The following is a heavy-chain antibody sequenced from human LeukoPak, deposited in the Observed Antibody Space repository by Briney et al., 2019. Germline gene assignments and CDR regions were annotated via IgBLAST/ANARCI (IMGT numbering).Heavy chain of an antibody. D-gene: IGHD3-22*01. CDR1: GYTFTSYG. CDR2: ISAYNGNT. V-gene: IGHV1-18*01. J-gene: IGHJ5*02. Sequence: ASVKVSCKASGYTFTSYGISWVRQAPGQGLEWMGWISAYNGNTNYAQKLQGRVTTTTDTSTSTAYMELRSLRSDDTAVYYCARDRSYYYDSSGYNWFDPWGQGTLVTVSS. CDR3: ARDRSYYYDSSGYNWFDP.